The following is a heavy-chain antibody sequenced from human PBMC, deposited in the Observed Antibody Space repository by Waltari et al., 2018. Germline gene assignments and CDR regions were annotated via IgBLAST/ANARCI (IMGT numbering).Heavy chain of an antibody. J-gene: IGHJ4*02. CDR3: ASYGEGFGSFDY. Sequence: EVQLVESGGGLVQPGGSLRLSCAASGFTVSSNYMSWVRQAPGKGLEWVSVIYSGGSTYYADSVKGRFTISRDDSKNTLYLQRNSLRAEDTAVYYCASYGEGFGSFDYWGQGTLVTVSS. CDR1: GFTVSSNY. V-gene: IGHV3-66*02. D-gene: IGHD3-10*01. CDR2: IYSGGST.